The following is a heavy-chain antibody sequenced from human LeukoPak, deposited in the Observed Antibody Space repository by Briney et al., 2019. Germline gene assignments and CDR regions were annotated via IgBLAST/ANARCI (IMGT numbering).Heavy chain of an antibody. V-gene: IGHV3-48*03. CDR2: ISSTGSII. CDR1: VVTSIIVD. J-gene: IGHJ4*02. CDR3: ARPPALNY. D-gene: IGHD3-9*01. Sequence: PGGSLRLSCTSSVVTSIIVDMNEVRQAPGRGLEWVSYISSTGSIIYYADSVKGRFTISRDNAKNSLYLQIHSLRAGDTSGFYFARPPALNYWGQGTLVTVSS.